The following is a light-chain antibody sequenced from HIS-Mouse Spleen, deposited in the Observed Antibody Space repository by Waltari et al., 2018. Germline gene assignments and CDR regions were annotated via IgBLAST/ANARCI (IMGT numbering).Light chain of an antibody. CDR1: SSNIGSNY. V-gene: IGLV1-47*01. CDR2: SNN. Sequence: QSVLTQPPSASGTPGQRVTISCSGSSSNIGSNYVSWYQQLPGTAPKLLIYSNNQRPSGVPDRFSGSKSGTSASLAISGLRSEDEADYYCAAWDDSLSGPWVFGGGTKLTVL. J-gene: IGLJ3*02. CDR3: AAWDDSLSGPWV.